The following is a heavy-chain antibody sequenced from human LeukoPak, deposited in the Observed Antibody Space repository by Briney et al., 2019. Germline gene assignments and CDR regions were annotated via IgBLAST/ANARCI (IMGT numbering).Heavy chain of an antibody. CDR3: AGWRGSASGSFSGPLDY. J-gene: IGHJ4*02. V-gene: IGHV3-30*04. CDR2: VSNDARYK. D-gene: IGHD3-10*01. Sequence: GGSLRLSCAASGFPFSSYPMHWVGQAPGRGLEGVAIVSNDARYKDYADSVKGRFTISRDNSKNTLYLEMNSLRAEDTALYYCAGWRGSASGSFSGPLDYWGQGTLVTVSS. CDR1: GFPFSSYP.